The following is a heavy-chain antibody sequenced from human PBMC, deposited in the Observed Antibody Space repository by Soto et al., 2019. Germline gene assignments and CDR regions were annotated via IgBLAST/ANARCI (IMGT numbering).Heavy chain of an antibody. J-gene: IGHJ6*02. CDR2: MNPNSGNT. Sequence: ASVKVSCKASGYTFTSYDINWVRQATGQGLEWMGWMNPNSGNTGYAQKFQGRVTMTRNTSISTAYMELSSLRSEDTAVYYCARAGPPVVSYYYYGMDVWGQGTKVTVSS. V-gene: IGHV1-8*01. CDR3: ARAGPPVVSYYYYGMDV. CDR1: GYTFTSYD.